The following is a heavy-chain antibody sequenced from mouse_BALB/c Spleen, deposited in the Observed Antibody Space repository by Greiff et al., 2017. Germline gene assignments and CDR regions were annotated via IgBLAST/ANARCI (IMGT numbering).Heavy chain of an antibody. D-gene: IGHD1-1*01. CDR1: GFTFSSYT. J-gene: IGHJ2*01. CDR2: ISSGGSYT. CDR3: TRAAYYGSSSVYFDY. V-gene: IGHV5-6-4*01. Sequence: EVQRVESGGGLVKPGGSLKLSCAASGFTFSSYTMSWVRQTPEKRLEWVATISSGGSYTYYPDSVKGRFTISRDNAKNTLYLQMSSLKSEDTAMYYCTRAAYYGSSSVYFDYWGQGTPLTVSA.